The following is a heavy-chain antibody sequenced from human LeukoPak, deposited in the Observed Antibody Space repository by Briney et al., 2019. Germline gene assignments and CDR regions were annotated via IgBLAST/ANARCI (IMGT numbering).Heavy chain of an antibody. J-gene: IGHJ4*02. CDR3: ARTTSSGWTWG. CDR1: GYSISSGYY. D-gene: IGHD6-19*01. CDR2: IYHSGST. V-gene: IGHV4-38-2*01. Sequence: SETLSLTCAVSGYSISSGYYWGWIRQPPGKGLEWIGNIYHSGSTYYNPSLKSRVTISVDTSENQFSLKLSSVTAADTAVYYCARTTSSGWTWGWGQGTLVTVSS.